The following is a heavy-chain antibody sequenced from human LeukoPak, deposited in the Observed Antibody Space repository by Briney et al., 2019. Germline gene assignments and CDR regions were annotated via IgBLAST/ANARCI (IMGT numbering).Heavy chain of an antibody. V-gene: IGHV1-8*03. D-gene: IGHD6-19*01. CDR1: GYTFTSYD. CDR2: MNPNSGKT. J-gene: IGHJ4*02. CDR3: ARVAPHRRLTSGWYYFDY. Sequence: ASVKVSCKASGYTFTSYDINWVPQATGQGLEWMGWMNPNSGKTGYAQKFQGRVTITRNTSISTAYMELSSLRSDATAVYYCARVAPHRRLTSGWYYFDYWGQGALVTVSS.